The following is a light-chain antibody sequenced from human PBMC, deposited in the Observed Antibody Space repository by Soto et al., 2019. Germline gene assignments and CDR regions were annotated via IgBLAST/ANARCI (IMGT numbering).Light chain of an antibody. CDR3: KQYNSYWT. CDR1: QTISSW. CDR2: KGS. V-gene: IGKV1-5*03. J-gene: IGKJ1*01. Sequence: DIQMTQSPSTLSGSVGDRVTITCRASQTISSWLAWYQQKPGKAPKLLIYKGSTLKSGVPSRFSGSGSGTEFTLTISSLQPEDFATYYCKQYNSYWTVGQGTKVDNK.